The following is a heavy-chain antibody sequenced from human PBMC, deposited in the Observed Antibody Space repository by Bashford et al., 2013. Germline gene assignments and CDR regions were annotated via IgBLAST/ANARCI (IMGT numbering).Heavy chain of an antibody. J-gene: IGHJ4*01. Sequence: GSLRLSCAASGFTFSAYSMNWVRQAPGKGLEWVSSITSSGDYIYYAYFSEGADSPSPRDNAGNSLSLPNEQPESRRHGCVFCARDSSNWNYYFDSWGPGEPWSPSPQ. D-gene: IGHD6-13*01. V-gene: IGHV3-21*01. CDR1: GFTFSAYS. CDR2: ITSSGDYI. CDR3: ARDSSNWNYYFDS.